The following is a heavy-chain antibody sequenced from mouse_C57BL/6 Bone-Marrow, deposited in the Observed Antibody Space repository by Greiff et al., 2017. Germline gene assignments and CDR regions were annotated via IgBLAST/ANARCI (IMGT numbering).Heavy chain of an antibody. Sequence: EVQLQQSGPVLVKPGASVKMSCKASGYTFTDYYMNWVKQSHGKSLEWIGVINPYNGGTSYNQKFKGKATLTVDKSSSTAYMELNSLTSEDSAVYYCARSDYYGSSYVDWFAYWGQGTLVTVSA. CDR2: INPYNGGT. CDR1: GYTFTDYY. CDR3: ARSDYYGSSYVDWFAY. J-gene: IGHJ3*01. D-gene: IGHD1-1*01. V-gene: IGHV1-19*01.